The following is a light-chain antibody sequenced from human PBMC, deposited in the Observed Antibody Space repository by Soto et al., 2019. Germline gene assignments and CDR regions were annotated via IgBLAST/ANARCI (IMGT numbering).Light chain of an antibody. Sequence: ETVMPQSPATLSVYPVEIATPSRRASQSVTTNMAWYQQKPGQAPRLLIYDASNRATGIPARFSGSGSGTDFTLTISRLEPEDSAVYYCQQYGISRTFGQGTKVDI. J-gene: IGKJ1*01. CDR2: DAS. V-gene: IGKV3D-15*01. CDR1: QSVTTN. CDR3: QQYGISRT.